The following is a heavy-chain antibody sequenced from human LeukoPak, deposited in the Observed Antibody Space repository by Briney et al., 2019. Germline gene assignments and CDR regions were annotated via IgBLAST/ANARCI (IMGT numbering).Heavy chain of an antibody. CDR2: IYYSGST. J-gene: IGHJ4*02. D-gene: IGHD5-12*01. CDR1: GGSISSGDYY. CDR3: ARMQVATTLDY. V-gene: IGHV4-30-4*01. Sequence: PSQTLSLTCTVSGGSISSGDYYWSWIRQPPGKGMEWIGYIYYSGSTYYNPSLKSRVTISVDTSKNQFSLKLSSVTAADTAVYYCARMQVATTLDYWGQGTLVTVSS.